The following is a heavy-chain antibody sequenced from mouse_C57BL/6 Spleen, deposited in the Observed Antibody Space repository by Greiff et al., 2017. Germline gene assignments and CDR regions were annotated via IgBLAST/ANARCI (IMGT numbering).Heavy chain of an antibody. Sequence: QVQLKQPGAELVMPGASVKLSCKASGYTFTSYWMHWVKQRPGQGLEWIGEIDPSDSYTNYNQKFKGKSTLTVDKSSSTAYMQLSSLTSEDSAVYYCARTTGYYAMDYWGQGTSVTVSS. CDR1: GYTFTSYW. J-gene: IGHJ4*01. CDR3: ARTTGYYAMDY. CDR2: IDPSDSYT. V-gene: IGHV1-69*01. D-gene: IGHD4-1*01.